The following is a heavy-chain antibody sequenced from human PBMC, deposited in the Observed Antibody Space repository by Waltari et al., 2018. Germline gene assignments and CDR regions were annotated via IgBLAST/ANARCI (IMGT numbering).Heavy chain of an antibody. V-gene: IGHV1-2*06. CDR3: ATANILGIGTFDY. Sequence: QVKLVQSGAEVKKPGASVRVSCKASGYTFTKYYIHWVRQAPGQGLEWMRRINPKSGDANYTQPFQRRVIMTRDTSINTAYLEVTGLTSDDTAIFYCATANILGIGTFDYWGQGTLVSVSS. CDR1: GYTFTKYY. J-gene: IGHJ4*02. D-gene: IGHD1-1*01. CDR2: INPKSGDA.